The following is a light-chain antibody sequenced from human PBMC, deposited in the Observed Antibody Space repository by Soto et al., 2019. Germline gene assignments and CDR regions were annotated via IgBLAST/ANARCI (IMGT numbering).Light chain of an antibody. CDR2: KAS. Sequence: DIQMTQSPSTLSGSVGDRVTINCRASQTISSWLAWYQQKPGKAPKLLIYKASTLKSGVPSRFSGSGSGTEFTLTISSLQPDDFATYYCQQYNSYSGTFGQGTKVDIK. CDR1: QTISSW. J-gene: IGKJ1*01. V-gene: IGKV1-5*03. CDR3: QQYNSYSGT.